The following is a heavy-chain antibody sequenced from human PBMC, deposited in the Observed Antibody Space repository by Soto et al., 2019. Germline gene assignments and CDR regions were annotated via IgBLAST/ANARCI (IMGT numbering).Heavy chain of an antibody. Sequence: EMQLVDSGGGLVQPGDSLRLSCAASGFSFSKYWMAWVRQAPGKGLEWVANIKEDGSQYTYVDSVKGRFTISRDNAKNSLYPQMNSLTAEETAVYYGARETHNYAAWCQGTRVTVSS. V-gene: IGHV3-7*04. D-gene: IGHD1-20*01. J-gene: IGHJ4*02. CDR3: ARETHNYAA. CDR1: GFSFSKYW. CDR2: IKEDGSQY.